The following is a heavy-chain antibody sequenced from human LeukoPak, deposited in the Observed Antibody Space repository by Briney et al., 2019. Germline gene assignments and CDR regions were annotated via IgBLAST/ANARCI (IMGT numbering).Heavy chain of an antibody. J-gene: IGHJ5*02. D-gene: IGHD3-3*01. V-gene: IGHV3-7*01. CDR3: AREARISIFGVVFDP. CDR1: GVTLSSSW. Sequence: PGGSLRLSCAASGVTLSSSWMSWVRLAPGKGPEWVANIRQDGSQKYYVDSEKGRFTISRDNAKNSMYLQMNSLRAEDTAVYYCAREARISIFGVVFDPWGQGTLVTVSS. CDR2: IRQDGSQK.